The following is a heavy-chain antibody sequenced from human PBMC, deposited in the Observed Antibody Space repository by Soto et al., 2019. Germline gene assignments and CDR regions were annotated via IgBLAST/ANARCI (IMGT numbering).Heavy chain of an antibody. CDR2: ISSSSSTI. D-gene: IGHD1-1*01. V-gene: IGHV3-48*02. Sequence: EVQLVESGGGLVQPGGSLRLSCEASEFTFSTYSMRWVRQAPGKGLEWVSYISSSSSTIYYAASVKGRFTISRDNAKNSLYLQMNSLRDEDTAVYYCTRGIGTTGTTSAYWGQGTLVTVSS. CDR3: TRGIGTTGTTSAY. CDR1: EFTFSTYS. J-gene: IGHJ4*02.